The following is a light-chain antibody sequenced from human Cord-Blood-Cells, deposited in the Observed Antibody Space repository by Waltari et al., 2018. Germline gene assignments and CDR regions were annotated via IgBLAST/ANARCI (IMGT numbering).Light chain of an antibody. CDR3: AAWDDSLSGRV. Sequence: QSVLTHPPSPSGTPGQSVTISCSGSSSNIERNYVYLYQQLPGTAPKLLIYRNNQRPSGVPDRFSGSKSGTSASLAISGLRSEDEADYYCAAWDDSLSGRVFGGGTKLTVL. CDR2: RNN. CDR1: SSNIERNY. J-gene: IGLJ3*02. V-gene: IGLV1-47*01.